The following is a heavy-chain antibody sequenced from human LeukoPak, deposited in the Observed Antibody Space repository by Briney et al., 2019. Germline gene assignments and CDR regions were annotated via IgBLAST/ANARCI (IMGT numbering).Heavy chain of an antibody. CDR3: ASWELLLVGFDY. D-gene: IGHD1-26*01. Sequence: SETLSLTCTVSGGSISSSSYYWGWLRQPPGTGLEWIGSIYYSGSTYYNPSLKSRVTISVDTSKNQFSLKLSSVTAADTAVYYCASWELLLVGFDYWGQGTLVTVSS. CDR1: GGSISSSSYY. CDR2: IYYSGST. J-gene: IGHJ4*02. V-gene: IGHV4-39*07.